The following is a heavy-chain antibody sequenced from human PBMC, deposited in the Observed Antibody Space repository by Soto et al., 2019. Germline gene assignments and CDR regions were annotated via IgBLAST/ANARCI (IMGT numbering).Heavy chain of an antibody. D-gene: IGHD3-22*01. CDR1: GGTFSSYA. Sequence: SVKVSCKASGGTFSSYAISWVRQAPGQGLEWMGGIIPIFGTANYAQKFQGRVTITADKSTSTAYMELSSLRSEDTAVYYCARGYYDSSGYFYYYYYGMDVWGQGTKVTAP. CDR3: ARGYYDSSGYFYYYYYGMDV. CDR2: IIPIFGTA. J-gene: IGHJ6*02. V-gene: IGHV1-69*06.